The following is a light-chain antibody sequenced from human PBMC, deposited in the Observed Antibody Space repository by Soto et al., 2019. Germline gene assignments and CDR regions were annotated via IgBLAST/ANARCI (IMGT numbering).Light chain of an antibody. J-gene: IGKJ1*01. CDR3: QHYNSYSEA. V-gene: IGKV1-5*03. Sequence: DIQMTQTPSTLSGSVVDRVTITCRASQTNSSWLPWYQQKPGKAPKLLIYKASTLKSGVPSRFSGSGSGTEFTLTIRSLQPDDFATYYCQHYNSYSEAFGQGTKVDIK. CDR2: KAS. CDR1: QTNSSW.